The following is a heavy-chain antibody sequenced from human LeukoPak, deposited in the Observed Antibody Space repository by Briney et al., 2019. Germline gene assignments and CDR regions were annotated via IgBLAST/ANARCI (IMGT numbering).Heavy chain of an antibody. D-gene: IGHD6-13*01. CDR1: VYPNRSGYY. V-gene: IGHV4-38-2*02. CDR2: IYDSGNT. CDR3: ARGMAEGNWFDP. Sequence: PSDTLSLTCTVSVYPNRSGYYRGWIRQPPGKGLEWIGKIYDSGNTYYNPSLKKRHTNSGDTSKNRLSRKLSSVTARDTAVYYWARGMAEGNWFDPWGQGTLVTVSS. J-gene: IGHJ5*02.